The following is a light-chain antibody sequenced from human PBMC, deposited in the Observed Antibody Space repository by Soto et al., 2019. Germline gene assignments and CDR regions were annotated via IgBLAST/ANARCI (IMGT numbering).Light chain of an antibody. V-gene: IGKV3-15*01. CDR3: QQYNNWPALT. CDR2: GAS. CDR1: QSVSSN. Sequence: PATLSVSPGERATLSCRASQSVSSNLAWYQQKPGQAPRLLIYGASTRATGIPARFSGSGSGTEFTLTISSLQSEDFAVYYCQQYNNWPALTFGGGTKVDIK. J-gene: IGKJ4*01.